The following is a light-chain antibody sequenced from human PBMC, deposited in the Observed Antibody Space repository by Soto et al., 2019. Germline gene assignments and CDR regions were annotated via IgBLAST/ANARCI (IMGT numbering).Light chain of an antibody. CDR3: SSYTTSRTWV. J-gene: IGLJ3*02. V-gene: IGLV2-14*01. Sequence: QSALTQPASVSGSPGQSITISCTGTSSDVGGYKYVSWYQQYSGKAPKVMIYEVSNRPSGVSDRFSGSKSGNTASLTISGLQAEDEGDYYCSSYTTSRTWVFGGGTKLTVL. CDR2: EVS. CDR1: SSDVGGYKY.